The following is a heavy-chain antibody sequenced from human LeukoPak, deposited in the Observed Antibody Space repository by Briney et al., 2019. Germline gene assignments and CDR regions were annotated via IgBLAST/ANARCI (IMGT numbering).Heavy chain of an antibody. D-gene: IGHD3-22*01. CDR1: GGSISSGDYY. J-gene: IGHJ4*02. V-gene: IGHV4-31*03. CDR2: IYYSGST. Sequence: SETLSLTCTVSGGSISSGDYYWIWIRQHPGKGLEWIGYIYYSGSTYYNPSLKSRLTISVDTSKNQFSLRLSSVTAADTAVYYCARTYYYDSSGYWFQGYFDYWGQGTLVTVSS. CDR3: ARTYYYDSSGYWFQGYFDY.